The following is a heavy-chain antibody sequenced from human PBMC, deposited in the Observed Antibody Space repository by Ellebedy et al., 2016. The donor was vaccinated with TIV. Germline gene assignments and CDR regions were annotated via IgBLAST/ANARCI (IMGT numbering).Heavy chain of an antibody. CDR1: GGSFSGYY. D-gene: IGHD6-13*01. J-gene: IGHJ4*02. Sequence: SETLSLTXAVYGGSFSGYYWSWIRQPPGKGLEWIGEINHSGSTNYNPSLKSRVTISVDTSKNQFSLKLSSVTAADTAVYYCARRAYSSSLGYWGQGTLVTVSS. CDR3: ARRAYSSSLGY. CDR2: INHSGST. V-gene: IGHV4-34*01.